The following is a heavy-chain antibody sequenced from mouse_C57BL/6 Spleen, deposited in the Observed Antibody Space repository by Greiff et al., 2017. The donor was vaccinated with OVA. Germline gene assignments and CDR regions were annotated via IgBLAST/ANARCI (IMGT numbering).Heavy chain of an antibody. V-gene: IGHV14-2*01. J-gene: IGHJ1*03. CDR2: IDPEDGET. CDR1: GFNIKDYY. D-gene: IGHD1-1*01. CDR3: ASLGSSYDWYFDV. Sequence: VQLQQSEAELVKPGASVKLSCTASGFNIKDYYMHWVKQRTEQGLEWIGRIDPEDGETTYAPTFQGTATITADTSSNTAYLQLSSLTSEDTAVYYCASLGSSYDWYFDVWGTGTTVTVSS.